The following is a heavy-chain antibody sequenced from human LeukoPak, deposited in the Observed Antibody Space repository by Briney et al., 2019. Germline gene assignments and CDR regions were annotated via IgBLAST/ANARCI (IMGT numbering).Heavy chain of an antibody. Sequence: GGSLRLSCAASGLTFSSYGMHWVRQAPGKGLEWVAVISYDGSNKYYADSVKGRFTISRDNSKNTLYLQMNSLRAEDTAVYYCAKEWEHWGQGTLVTVSS. CDR3: AKEWEH. D-gene: IGHD1-26*01. CDR2: ISYDGSNK. J-gene: IGHJ1*01. V-gene: IGHV3-30*18. CDR1: GLTFSSYG.